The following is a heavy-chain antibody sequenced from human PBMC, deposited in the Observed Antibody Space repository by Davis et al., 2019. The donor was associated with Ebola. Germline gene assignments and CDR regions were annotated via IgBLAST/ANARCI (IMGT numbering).Heavy chain of an antibody. CDR1: GFSFSTNW. V-gene: IGHV3-7*01. CDR2: IKQDGSEK. CDR3: ARIANNWFDP. Sequence: GGSLRLSCEVSGFSFSTNWMSWVRHAPGKGLEWVANIKQDGSEKYYLDSVKGRFTISRDNAENSLYLQMNSLRADDTAVYYCARIANNWFDPWGQGTLVTVSS. J-gene: IGHJ5*02.